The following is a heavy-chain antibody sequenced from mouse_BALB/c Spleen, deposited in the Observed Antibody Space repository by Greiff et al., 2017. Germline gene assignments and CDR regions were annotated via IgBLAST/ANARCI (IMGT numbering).Heavy chain of an antibody. CDR2: IWSGGST. CDR1: GFSLTSYG. Sequence: VKLMESGPGLVQPSQSLSITCTVSGFSLTSYGVHWVRQSPGKGLEWLGVIWSGGSTDYNAAFISRLSISKDNSKSQVFFKMNSLQANDTAIYYCARTAYGKYAMDYWGQGTSVTVSS. CDR3: ARTAYGKYAMDY. J-gene: IGHJ4*01. V-gene: IGHV2-2*02. D-gene: IGHD2-10*02.